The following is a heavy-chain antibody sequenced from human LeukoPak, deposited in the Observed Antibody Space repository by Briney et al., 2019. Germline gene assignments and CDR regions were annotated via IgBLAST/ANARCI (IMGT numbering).Heavy chain of an antibody. Sequence: SETLSLTCTVSGYSISSGYYWDWIRQPPGKGLVWIGTLSHSGSSYYNPSLKSRVTIPVDTSKNQFSLKLSSVTAADTAVYYCARAVAVAGYYYYYMDVWGKGTTVTVSS. J-gene: IGHJ6*03. CDR2: LSHSGSS. CDR1: GYSISSGYY. CDR3: ARAVAVAGYYYYYMDV. V-gene: IGHV4-38-2*02. D-gene: IGHD6-19*01.